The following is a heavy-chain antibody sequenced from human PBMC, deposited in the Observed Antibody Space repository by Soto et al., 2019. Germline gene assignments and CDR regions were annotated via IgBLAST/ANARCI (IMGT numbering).Heavy chain of an antibody. D-gene: IGHD1-26*01. CDR1: GGSISSGGYY. CDR2: IYYSGST. J-gene: IGHJ4*02. CDR3: AREGPVGATSPYFDY. Sequence: QVQLQESGPGLVKPSQTLSLTCTVSGGSISSGGYYWSWIRQHPGKGLEWIGYIYYSGSTYYNPSRKSRVTISVDTSKNQFSLKLSSVTAADTAVYYCAREGPVGATSPYFDYWGQGTLVTVSS. V-gene: IGHV4-31*03.